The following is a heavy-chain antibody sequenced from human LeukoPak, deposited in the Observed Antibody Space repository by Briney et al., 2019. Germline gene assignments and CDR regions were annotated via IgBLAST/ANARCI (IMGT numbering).Heavy chain of an antibody. CDR2: INHSGGT. J-gene: IGHJ3*02. V-gene: IGHV4-34*01. CDR3: ARDVITFGGVIVSDAFDI. CDR1: GGSFSGYY. D-gene: IGHD3-16*02. Sequence: SETLSLTCSFYGGSFSGYYWSWVRQPPGKGLEWIGEINHSGGTNYDPSLKSRVTISLDTSKNQFSLKLSSVTAADTAVYYCARDVITFGGVIVSDAFDIWGQGTMVTVSS.